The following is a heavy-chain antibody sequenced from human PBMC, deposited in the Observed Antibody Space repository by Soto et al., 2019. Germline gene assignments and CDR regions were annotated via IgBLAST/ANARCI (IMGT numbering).Heavy chain of an antibody. CDR2: IIPIFGTA. V-gene: IGHV1-69*05. Sequence: AASVKGSCKASGGTYSRYAIGWVRQAPGQGLEWMGGIIPIFGTANYAQKFQERVTITRDMSTSTAYMELRSLTFEDTAVYYCATRIGNIGWYWLDTWGQGTQVTVSS. D-gene: IGHD6-19*01. CDR1: GGTYSRYA. CDR3: ATRIGNIGWYWLDT. J-gene: IGHJ5*02.